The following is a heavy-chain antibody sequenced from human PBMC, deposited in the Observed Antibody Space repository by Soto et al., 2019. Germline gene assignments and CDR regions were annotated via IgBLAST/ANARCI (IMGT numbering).Heavy chain of an antibody. D-gene: IGHD1-1*01. Sequence: SETLSLTCTVSGGSISSGGYYWSWIRQHPGKGLEWIGYIYYSGSTYYNPSLKSRVTISVDTSKNQFSLKLSSVTAADTAVYYCARERDGTTTGYDAFDIWCEGTMVTVSS. CDR2: IYYSGST. CDR3: ARERDGTTTGYDAFDI. CDR1: GGSISSGGYY. J-gene: IGHJ3*02. V-gene: IGHV4-31*03.